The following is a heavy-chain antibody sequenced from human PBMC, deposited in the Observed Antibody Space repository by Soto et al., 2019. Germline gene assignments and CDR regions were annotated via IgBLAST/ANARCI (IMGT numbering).Heavy chain of an antibody. J-gene: IGHJ6*02. CDR1: GGTFSSYA. V-gene: IGHV1-69*13. CDR2: IIPIFGTA. CDR3: ADLGTHYYYYYAMDV. Sequence: SVKVSCKASGGTFSSYAISWVRQAPGQGLEWMGGIIPIFGTANYAQKFQGRVTITADESTSTAYMELSSLRSEDTAVYYCADLGTHYYYYYAMDVWGQGSTVTVSS.